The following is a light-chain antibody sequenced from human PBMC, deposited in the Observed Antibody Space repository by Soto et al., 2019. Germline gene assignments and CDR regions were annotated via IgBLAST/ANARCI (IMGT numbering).Light chain of an antibody. J-gene: IGKJ1*01. CDR2: DAS. CDR3: QQYGSSGT. V-gene: IGKV3-11*01. Sequence: EIVLTQSPATLSLSPVERANLSCRASQSVSSYLAWYQQKPGQAPRLLIYDASNRATGIPARFSGSGSGTDFTLTISRLEPEDFAVYYCQQYGSSGTFGQGAKVDIK. CDR1: QSVSSY.